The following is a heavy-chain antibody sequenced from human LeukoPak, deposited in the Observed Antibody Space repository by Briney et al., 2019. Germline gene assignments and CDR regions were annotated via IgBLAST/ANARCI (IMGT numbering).Heavy chain of an antibody. CDR3: AKDPTTMVTPSYFDY. CDR1: GFTFSSYA. Sequence: GGSLRLSCAASGFTFSSYAMSWVRQTPGKGLEWVSAISGSGGSTYHADSVKGRFTISRDNSKNTLYLQMNSLRAEDTAIYYCAKDPTTMVTPSYFDYWGQGTLVTVSS. V-gene: IGHV3-23*01. CDR2: ISGSGGST. D-gene: IGHD4-23*01. J-gene: IGHJ4*02.